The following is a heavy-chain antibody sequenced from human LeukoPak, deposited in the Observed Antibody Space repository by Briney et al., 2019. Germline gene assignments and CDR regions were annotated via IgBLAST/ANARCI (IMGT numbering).Heavy chain of an antibody. V-gene: IGHV3-21*01. CDR2: ISSTNIYI. D-gene: IGHD3-10*01. Sequence: TGGSLRLSCAASGFTFSSYSFQWVRQAPGKGLEWVSCISSTNIYINYADSVKGRFTISRDNAKNSLYLQMNSLRAEDTAVYYCARRGAAXYFDYWGQGTLVTVSS. CDR3: ARRGAAXYFDY. J-gene: IGHJ4*02. CDR1: GFTFSSYS.